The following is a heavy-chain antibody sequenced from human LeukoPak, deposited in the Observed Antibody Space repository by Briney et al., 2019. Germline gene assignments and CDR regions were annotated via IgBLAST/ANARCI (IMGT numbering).Heavy chain of an antibody. CDR1: GFTFSSYS. J-gene: IGHJ4*02. Sequence: GGSLRLSCAASGFTFSSYSMNWVRQAPGKGLEWVSSISSSSSYIYYADSVKGRFTISRDNSKNTLYLQMSSLRVDDTAVYYCVKDLYYDNSGYYSGAFDYWGQGTLVTVSS. CDR2: ISSSSSYI. V-gene: IGHV3-21*01. D-gene: IGHD3-22*01. CDR3: VKDLYYDNSGYYSGAFDY.